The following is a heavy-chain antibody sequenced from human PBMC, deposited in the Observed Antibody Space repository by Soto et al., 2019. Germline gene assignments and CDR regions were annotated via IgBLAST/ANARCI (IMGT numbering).Heavy chain of an antibody. Sequence: QVQLVQSGAEVKKPGSSVKVSCKASGGTFSSYAISWVRQAPGQGLEWMGGIIPILGTANYAQKFQGRVTITADESTSTAYMELSSLRSEDTAVYYCARPWGSGSYYNRYYYGMDVWGQGTTVTVSS. D-gene: IGHD3-10*01. V-gene: IGHV1-69*01. CDR1: GGTFSSYA. J-gene: IGHJ6*02. CDR2: IIPILGTA. CDR3: ARPWGSGSYYNRYYYGMDV.